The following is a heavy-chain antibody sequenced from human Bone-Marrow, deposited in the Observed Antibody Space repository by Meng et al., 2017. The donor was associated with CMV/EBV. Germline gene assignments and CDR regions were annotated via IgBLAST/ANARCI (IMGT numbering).Heavy chain of an antibody. CDR2: ISGSGGST. V-gene: IGHV3-23*01. Sequence: CAASGFTFRSYAMSWVRQAPGKGLEWVSAISGSGGSTYYADSVKGRFTISRDNSKNTLYLQMNSLRAEDTAVYYCAKQIAVAGNWFDPWGQGTLVTVSS. CDR3: AKQIAVAGNWFDP. CDR1: GFTFRSYA. J-gene: IGHJ5*02. D-gene: IGHD6-19*01.